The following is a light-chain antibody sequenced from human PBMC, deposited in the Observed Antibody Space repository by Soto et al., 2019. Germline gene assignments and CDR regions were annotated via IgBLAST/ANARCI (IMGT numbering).Light chain of an antibody. CDR3: QSYDDSLGGFYV. CDR2: GVN. Sequence: VLTQPPSVSGAPEQRVTISCTGSSSNIGAEYGIRWYQHLPGTAPKLLIYGVNSRPSGVPDRFSGSKSGSSASLAIAGLQAEDEADYYCQSYDDSLGGFYVFGTGTKVTVL. V-gene: IGLV1-40*01. J-gene: IGLJ1*01. CDR1: SSNIGAEYG.